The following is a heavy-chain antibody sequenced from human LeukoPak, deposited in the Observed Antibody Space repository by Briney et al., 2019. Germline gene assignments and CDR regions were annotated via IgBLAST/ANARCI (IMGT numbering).Heavy chain of an antibody. CDR2: IKQDGSEK. CDR3: ARDGETGLNAYFDY. V-gene: IGHV3-7*01. Sequence: GGSLRLSCAASGFTFSSYWMSWVRQAPGKGLEWVANIKQDGSEKYYVDSVKGRFTISRDNAKNSLYLQMNSLRAEDAAVYYCARDGETGLNAYFDYWGQGTLVTVSS. CDR1: GFTFSSYW. D-gene: IGHD3-10*01. J-gene: IGHJ4*02.